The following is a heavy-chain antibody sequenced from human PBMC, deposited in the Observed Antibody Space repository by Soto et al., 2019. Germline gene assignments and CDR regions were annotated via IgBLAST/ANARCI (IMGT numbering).Heavy chain of an antibody. V-gene: IGHV4-4*02. J-gene: IGHJ4*02. D-gene: IGHD1-7*01. CDR2: IDYSGDT. Sequence: QVQIQESGPGLVKPSGTLSLACSVSSVSVSGSYWCAWVRHPPGKGLEWVGEIDYSGDTNYNTSLTSRVNMQLDNSKKLCSLNLRSVTAADTAVYYCARSNWHYVRTLDYWGQGTQVIVSS. CDR1: SVSVSGSYW. CDR3: ARSNWHYVRTLDY.